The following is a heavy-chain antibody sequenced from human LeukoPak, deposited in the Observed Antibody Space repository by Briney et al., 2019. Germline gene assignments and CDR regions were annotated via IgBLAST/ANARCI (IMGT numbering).Heavy chain of an antibody. CDR3: AKAPIMITFGGVIVPKEFDY. D-gene: IGHD3-16*02. Sequence: GGSLRLSCAASGFTFSSYWMSWVRQAPGKGLEWVANIKQDGSEKYYVDSVKGRFTISRDNAKNSLYLQMNSLRAEDTAVYYCAKAPIMITFGGVIVPKEFDYWGQGTLVTVSS. CDR1: GFTFSSYW. V-gene: IGHV3-7*01. CDR2: IKQDGSEK. J-gene: IGHJ4*02.